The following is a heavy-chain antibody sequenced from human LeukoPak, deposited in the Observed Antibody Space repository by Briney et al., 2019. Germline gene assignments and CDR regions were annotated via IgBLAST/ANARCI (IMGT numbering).Heavy chain of an antibody. D-gene: IGHD3-10*01. CDR1: GYTFTGYY. Sequence: PSVKVSCKPSGYTFTGYYMHWVRQAPGQGLEWMGWINPNSGGTNYAQKFQGRVTMTRDTSISTAYMELSRLRSDDTAVYYCARSGDKPPKVLLWFGELSDPSLDYWGQGTLVTVSS. J-gene: IGHJ4*02. CDR3: ARSGDKPPKVLLWFGELSDPSLDY. CDR2: INPNSGGT. V-gene: IGHV1-2*02.